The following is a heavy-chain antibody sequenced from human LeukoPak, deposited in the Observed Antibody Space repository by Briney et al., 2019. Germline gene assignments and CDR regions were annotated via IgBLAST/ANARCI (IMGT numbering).Heavy chain of an antibody. CDR2: IYYSGST. J-gene: IGHJ6*02. CDR1: GGSISSGGYY. D-gene: IGHD2-15*01. CDR3: ARGSVVVAAGVYYYYGMDV. V-gene: IGHV4-31*03. Sequence: PSQTLSLTCTVSGGSISSGGYYWSWIRQHPGKGLEWIGYIYYSGSTYYNPSLKSRVTISVDTSKNQFSLKLSSVTAADTAVYYCARGSVVVAAGVYYYYGMDVWGQGTTVTVSS.